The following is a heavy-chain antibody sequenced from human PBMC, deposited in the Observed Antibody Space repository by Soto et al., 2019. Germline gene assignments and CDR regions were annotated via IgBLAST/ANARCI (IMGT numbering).Heavy chain of an antibody. CDR3: ARTVDRSASDRAYYYYYMDV. V-gene: IGHV1-18*01. J-gene: IGHJ6*03. CDR1: CFTFTSYW. CDR2: ISAYNGNT. D-gene: IGHD4-17*01. Sequence: APVKVSCKASCFTFTSYWISSVGQAPGQRLEGMGWISAYNGNTNYAQKLQGRVTMTTDTSTSTAYMELRSLRSDDTAVYYCARTVDRSASDRAYYYYYMDVWGKGTTVTVSS.